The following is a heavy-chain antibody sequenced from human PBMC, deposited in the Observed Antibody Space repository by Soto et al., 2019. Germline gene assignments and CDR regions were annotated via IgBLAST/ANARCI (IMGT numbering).Heavy chain of an antibody. Sequence: GGSLRVSCAASGFTFSSYNMNWVRQAPGKGLEWVSSISSSSSYIYYADSVKGRFTISRDNAKNSLYLQMNSLRAEDTAVYYCARGSITIFWTGMDVWGQGTTVTVSS. V-gene: IGHV3-21*01. CDR1: GFTFSSYN. CDR2: ISSSSSYI. D-gene: IGHD3-9*01. CDR3: ARGSITIFWTGMDV. J-gene: IGHJ6*02.